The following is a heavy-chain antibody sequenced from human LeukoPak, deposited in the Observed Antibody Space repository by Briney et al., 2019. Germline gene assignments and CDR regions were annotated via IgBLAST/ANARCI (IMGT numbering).Heavy chain of an antibody. J-gene: IGHJ4*02. CDR3: ARRRKVRGVIVYFDY. CDR2: LHTSGST. Sequence: SETLSLTCTVSGGSISSYYWSWIRQPAGEGLEWIGRLHTSGSTHYNPSLKSRVTMSVDTSKNQFSLKLSSVTAADTAVYYCARRRKVRGVIVYFDYWGQGTLVTVSS. V-gene: IGHV4-4*07. CDR1: GGSISSYY. D-gene: IGHD3-10*01.